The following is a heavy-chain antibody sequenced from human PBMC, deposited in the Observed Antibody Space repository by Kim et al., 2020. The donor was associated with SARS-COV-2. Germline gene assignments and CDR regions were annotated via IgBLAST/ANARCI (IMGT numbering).Heavy chain of an antibody. J-gene: IGHJ6*02. CDR2: IIPILGIA. CDR3: ARDGVVVAATYYYYGMVV. V-gene: IGHV1-69*04. D-gene: IGHD2-15*01. Sequence: SVKVSCKASGGTFSSYAISWVRQAPGQGLEWMGRIIPILGIANYAQKFQGRVTITADKSTSTAYMELSSLRSEDTAVYYCARDGVVVAATYYYYGMVVWGQGTTVTDSS. CDR1: GGTFSSYA.